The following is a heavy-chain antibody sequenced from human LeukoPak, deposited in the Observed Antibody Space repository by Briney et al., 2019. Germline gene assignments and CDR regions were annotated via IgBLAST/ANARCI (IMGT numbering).Heavy chain of an antibody. CDR1: GFTFSSYW. CDR2: IKQGGSEK. Sequence: PGGSLRLSCAASGFTFSSYWMSWVRQAPGKGLEWVANIKQGGSEKYYVDSVKGRFTISRENAKNSLYLQMNSLRAEDTAVYYCADYYGPGSYYPSGYWGQGTLVTVSS. J-gene: IGHJ4*02. D-gene: IGHD3-10*01. CDR3: ADYYGPGSYYPSGY. V-gene: IGHV3-7*03.